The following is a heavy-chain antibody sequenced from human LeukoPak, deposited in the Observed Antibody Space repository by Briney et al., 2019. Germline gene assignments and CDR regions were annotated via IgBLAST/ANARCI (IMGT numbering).Heavy chain of an antibody. J-gene: IGHJ6*03. CDR3: ARAGELRYMDV. D-gene: IGHD3-16*01. CDR1: GFTFSGYW. Sequence: GGSLRLSCAASGFTFSGYWMSWIRQAPGKGLEWVSTIKGIGPTTYYAGSLKGRFTISRDNAKNSLFLQMSSLRADDTAIYYCARAGELRYMDVWGKGTAVTVSS. V-gene: IGHV3-11*04. CDR2: IKGIGPTT.